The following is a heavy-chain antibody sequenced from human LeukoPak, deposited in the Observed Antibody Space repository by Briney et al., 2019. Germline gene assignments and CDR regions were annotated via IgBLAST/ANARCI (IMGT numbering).Heavy chain of an antibody. D-gene: IGHD3-22*01. CDR2: IRYDEINK. J-gene: IGHJ4*02. CDR1: GFTFSSYE. CDR3: ARILDPYYYDSSGIETG. V-gene: IGHV3-30*02. Sequence: GGSLRLSCAASGFTFSSYEMNWVRQAPGKGLEWVAFIRYDEINKYYADSVKGRFTISRDNSKNTLYLQMNSLRAEDTAVYYCARILDPYYYDSSGIETGWGQGTLVTVSS.